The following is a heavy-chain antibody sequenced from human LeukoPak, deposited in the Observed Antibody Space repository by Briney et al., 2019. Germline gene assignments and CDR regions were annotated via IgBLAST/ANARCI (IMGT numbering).Heavy chain of an antibody. J-gene: IGHJ6*04. D-gene: IGHD1-1*01. Sequence: PGGSLRLSCVASGLTFNTYGMHWVRQAPGKGLEWVAFIRSDGSEKHYAGSVKGRFTISRDTSKNRLYLQMDSLRGDDTGVYYCAMKGRGLAALAGMDVWGRGTTVTIFS. CDR1: GLTFNTYG. CDR2: IRSDGSEK. CDR3: AMKGRGLAALAGMDV. V-gene: IGHV3-30*02.